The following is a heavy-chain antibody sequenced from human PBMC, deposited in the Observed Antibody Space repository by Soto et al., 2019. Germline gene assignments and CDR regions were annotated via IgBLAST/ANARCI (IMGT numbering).Heavy chain of an antibody. J-gene: IGHJ4*02. CDR3: ASSMGRGGNDY. Sequence: VQLVESGGGLVQPGGSLRLSCAACGFTFSDYWMSWVRQAPGKGLECVANIKTDGSEKYYVDPVKGRFTISRDNAKNSLYLQMNSLRAEDTAVYYCASSMGRGGNDYWGQGTLVAVSS. D-gene: IGHD3-10*01. CDR2: IKTDGSEK. CDR1: GFTFSDYW. V-gene: IGHV3-7*05.